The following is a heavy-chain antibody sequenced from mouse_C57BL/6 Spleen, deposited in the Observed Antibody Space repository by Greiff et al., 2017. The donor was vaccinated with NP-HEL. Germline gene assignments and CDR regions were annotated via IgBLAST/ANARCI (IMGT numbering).Heavy chain of an antibody. CDR2: ISSGGDYI. Sequence: EVKLVESGEGLVKPGGSLKLSCAASGFTFSSYAMSWVRQTPEKRLEWVAYISSGGDYIYYADTVKGRFTISRDNARNTLYLQMSSLKSEDTAMYYCTRDSHYYGSSLDYWGQGTTLTVSS. J-gene: IGHJ2*01. D-gene: IGHD1-1*01. V-gene: IGHV5-9-1*02. CDR1: GFTFSSYA. CDR3: TRDSHYYGSSLDY.